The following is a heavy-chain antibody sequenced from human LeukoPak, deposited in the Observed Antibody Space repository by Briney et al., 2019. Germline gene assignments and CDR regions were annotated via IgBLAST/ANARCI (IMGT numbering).Heavy chain of an antibody. CDR2: VIPILGTT. CDR3: ARDDGSATLGFDS. V-gene: IGHV1-69*05. J-gene: IGHJ4*02. Sequence: SVKVSCKASGTTFSRSATSWVRQAPGQGLEWIGGVIPILGTTNYAQKFQDRVSITTDESTSTAYMEVSSLRSVDTAVYFCARDDGSATLGFDSWGQGTLVTVSS. D-gene: IGHD1-26*01. CDR1: GTTFSRSA.